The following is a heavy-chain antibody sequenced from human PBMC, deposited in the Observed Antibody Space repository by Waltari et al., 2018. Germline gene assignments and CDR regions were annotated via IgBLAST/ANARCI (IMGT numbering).Heavy chain of an antibody. CDR1: GGSSSSGGYY. V-gene: IGHV4-31*03. D-gene: IGHD5-18*01. CDR3: ARSPYTAMAAFDY. Sequence: QVQLQWSAPGLVKPSQTLSLTCPVTGGSSSSGGYYWSWIRQHPGKGLEWIGYIYYSWSTYYNPSLKIRVTISVDTSKNQFSLKLSSVTAADSAVYYCARSPYTAMAAFDYWGQGTLVTVSS. J-gene: IGHJ4*02. CDR2: IYYSWST.